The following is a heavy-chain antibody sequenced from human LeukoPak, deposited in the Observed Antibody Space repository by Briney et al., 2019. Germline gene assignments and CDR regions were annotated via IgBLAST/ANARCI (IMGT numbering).Heavy chain of an antibody. CDR1: GYTFTSYD. CDR3: ARGGVCSGASCFYFDS. J-gene: IGHJ4*02. D-gene: IGHD2-15*01. V-gene: IGHV1-8*01. CDR2: MNPDSGHR. Sequence: ASVKVSCKASGYTFTSYDINWVRQATGQGLEWMGWMNPDSGHRGYAQKFQGRDTMTWNTSISTAYMELSNLRSEDTAVYYCARGGVCSGASCFYFDSWGQGTLVTVSS.